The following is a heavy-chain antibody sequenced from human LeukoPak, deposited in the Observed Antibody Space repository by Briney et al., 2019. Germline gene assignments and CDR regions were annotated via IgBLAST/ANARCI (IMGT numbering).Heavy chain of an antibody. CDR2: ISSSSSTI. J-gene: IGHJ4*02. Sequence: PGGSLRLSCAASGFTFSSYSMKWVRQAPGKGLEWVSYISSSSSTIYYAGSVKGRFTISRDNAKNSLYLQMNSLRAEDTAVYYCARRFAPGSGSHTPTSDYWGQGTLVTVSS. V-gene: IGHV3-48*01. CDR1: GFTFSSYS. CDR3: ARRFAPGSGSHTPTSDY. D-gene: IGHD3-10*01.